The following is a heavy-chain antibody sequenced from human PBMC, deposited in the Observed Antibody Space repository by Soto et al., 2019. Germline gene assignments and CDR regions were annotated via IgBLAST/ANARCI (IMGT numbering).Heavy chain of an antibody. Sequence: SETLSLTCTVSDGSISNFYWSWIRQPPGKGLEWIGYISSSGNTNYNPSLKSRVSISVDTSKNQFSLNLTSVTAADTAVYYCVRDPMVLTRSYFDSWGQGTPVTVSS. D-gene: IGHD3-22*01. CDR1: DGSISNFY. V-gene: IGHV4-59*01. J-gene: IGHJ4*02. CDR3: VRDPMVLTRSYFDS. CDR2: ISSSGNT.